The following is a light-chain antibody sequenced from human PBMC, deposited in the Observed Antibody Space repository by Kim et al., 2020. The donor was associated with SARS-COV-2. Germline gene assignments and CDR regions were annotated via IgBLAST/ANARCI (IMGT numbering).Light chain of an antibody. CDR2: DVT. Sequence: GQSVTISGTGTSNDVGRYNYVSWYQHHPGKAPKLMIYDVTKRPSGVPDRFSGSKSGNTASLTISGLQAEDEADYYCSSYAGTYTWVFGGGTQLTVL. J-gene: IGLJ3*02. V-gene: IGLV2-11*01. CDR3: SSYAGTYTWV. CDR1: SNDVGRYNY.